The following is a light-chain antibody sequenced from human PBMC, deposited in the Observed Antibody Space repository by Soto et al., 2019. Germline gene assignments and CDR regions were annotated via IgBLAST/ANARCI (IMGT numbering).Light chain of an antibody. Sequence: SPATLSVSPGERAALSCRASQSVSGNLAWYQQTPGQAPRLLIYGASTRATGIPARFSGSGFGTEFTLTISSLKSEDFAAYYCQQYTYRPPAFGQGTRLEIK. V-gene: IGKV3-15*01. J-gene: IGKJ5*01. CDR3: QQYTYRPPA. CDR1: QSVSGN. CDR2: GAS.